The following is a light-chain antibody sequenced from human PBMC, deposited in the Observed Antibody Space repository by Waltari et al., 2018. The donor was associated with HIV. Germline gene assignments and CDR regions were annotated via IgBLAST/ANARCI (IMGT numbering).Light chain of an antibody. CDR3: QQYGTSPLT. CDR1: QNVTHNY. Sequence: IVLTQSPGTLSLSPGERATLTCRASQNVTHNYLAWYQLRPGQAPRLLIYGASSRPAGQPDRFSGRGSGTDCTLTINRLQPEDFAVYYCQQYGTSPLTFGQGTKVEIK. V-gene: IGKV3-20*01. J-gene: IGKJ1*01. CDR2: GAS.